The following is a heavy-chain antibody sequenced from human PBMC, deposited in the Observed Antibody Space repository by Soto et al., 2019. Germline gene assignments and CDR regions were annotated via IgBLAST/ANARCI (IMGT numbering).Heavy chain of an antibody. CDR1: GFTFSSYG. Sequence: QVQLVESGGGVVQPGRSLRLSCAASGFTFSSYGMHWVRQAPGKGLEWVAVIWYDGSNKYYADSVKGRFTISRDNSKNTLYRQMNSPRAEKTAVYYCAREATVTHEYYYYYYLDVWGKGTTVTVSS. V-gene: IGHV3-33*01. CDR2: IWYDGSNK. D-gene: IGHD4-17*01. CDR3: AREATVTHEYYYYYYLDV. J-gene: IGHJ6*03.